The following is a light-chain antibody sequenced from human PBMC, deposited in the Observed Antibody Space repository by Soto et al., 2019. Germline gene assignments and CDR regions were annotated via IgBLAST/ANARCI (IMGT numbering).Light chain of an antibody. J-gene: IGKJ1*01. CDR3: QQYNSYSPT. Sequence: DIQMTQSPSTLSGSVVDRVTITCLASQTISSWLAWYQQKPGKAPKLLIYKASTLKSGVPSRFSGSGSETEFTLTISGLQPGDSATYYCQQYNSYSPTCGQGTKGDIK. V-gene: IGKV1-5*03. CDR1: QTISSW. CDR2: KAS.